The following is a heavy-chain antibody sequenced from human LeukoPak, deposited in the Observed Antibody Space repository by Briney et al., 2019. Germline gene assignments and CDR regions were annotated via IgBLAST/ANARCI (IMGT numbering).Heavy chain of an antibody. Sequence: GGSLRLSCAASGFTFSSYGIHWVRQAPGKGLEWVSAIRGSGDRTHYADSVKGRFTISRDNSKNTLYLQMNSLRAEDTAVYYCAKDSKIVGATFRSYHYMDVWGKGTAVTVSS. CDR2: IRGSGDRT. J-gene: IGHJ6*03. CDR1: GFTFSSYG. CDR3: AKDSKIVGATFRSYHYMDV. V-gene: IGHV3-23*01. D-gene: IGHD1-26*01.